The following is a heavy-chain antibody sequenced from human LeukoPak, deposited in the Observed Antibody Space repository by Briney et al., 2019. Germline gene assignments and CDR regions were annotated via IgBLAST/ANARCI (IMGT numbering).Heavy chain of an antibody. CDR1: GGSISSGSYY. Sequence: SETLSLTCTVSGGSISSGSYYWSWIRQPAGKGLEWIGRIYTSGSTNYNPSLKSRVTISVDTSKNQFSLKLSSVTAADTAVYYCARDRGLTMIVVESWFDPWGQGTLVTVSS. CDR3: ARDRGLTMIVVESWFDP. V-gene: IGHV4-61*02. CDR2: IYTSGST. J-gene: IGHJ5*02. D-gene: IGHD3-22*01.